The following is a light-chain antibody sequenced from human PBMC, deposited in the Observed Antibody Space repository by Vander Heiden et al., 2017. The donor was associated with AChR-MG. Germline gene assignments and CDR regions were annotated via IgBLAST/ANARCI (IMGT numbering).Light chain of an antibody. Sequence: QSVLTQPPSASGTPGQRVTISCSGSSSNTGSNYVYWYQQLPGTAPKLLIYSNNQRPSGVPDRFSGSKSGTSASLAISGLRSEDEADYYCAAWDDSLSGGGFGGGTKLTVL. CDR3: AAWDDSLSGGG. J-gene: IGLJ2*01. CDR2: SNN. CDR1: SSNTGSNY. V-gene: IGLV1-47*02.